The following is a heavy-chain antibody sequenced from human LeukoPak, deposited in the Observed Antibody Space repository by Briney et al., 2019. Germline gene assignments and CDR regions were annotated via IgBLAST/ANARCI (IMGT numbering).Heavy chain of an antibody. CDR2: IKQDGSEK. D-gene: IGHD1-26*01. CDR3: ARDLEWELLQRSSGMDV. J-gene: IGHJ6*02. Sequence: PGGSLRLSCAASGFTFSSYWMSWVRQAPGKGLEWVANIKQDGSEKYYVDSVKGRFTISRDNAKNSLYLQMNSLRAEDTAVYYCARDLEWELLQRSSGMDVWGQGTTVTVSS. V-gene: IGHV3-7*01. CDR1: GFTFSSYW.